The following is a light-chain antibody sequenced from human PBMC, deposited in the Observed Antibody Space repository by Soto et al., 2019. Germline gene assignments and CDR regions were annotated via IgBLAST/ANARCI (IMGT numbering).Light chain of an antibody. CDR1: QSVSSY. J-gene: IGKJ2*01. CDR3: QQRSNWPPYT. CDR2: DAS. Sequence: EIVLTQSPATLSLSPGERATLSCRASQSVSSYLAWYQQKPGQAPRLLIYDASNRATGIPARFSGSRSGTDFTLTISSLEPEDFALYYCQQRSNWPPYTFGQGTKLEIK. V-gene: IGKV3-11*01.